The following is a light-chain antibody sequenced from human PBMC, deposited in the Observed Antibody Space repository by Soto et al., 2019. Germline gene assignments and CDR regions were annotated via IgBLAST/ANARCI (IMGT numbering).Light chain of an antibody. CDR2: RAS. Sequence: IVMTHSPDSLSVSLGEMATINCKSSQSVLHSSHNEHSVAWYQQKAGQRPKLLIYRASTRESGVPDRFSASGSGTDFTLTISSLQAEDVAVYYCQQYYTGIAFGQGTRLEI. V-gene: IGKV4-1*01. CDR3: QQYYTGIA. CDR1: QSVLHSSHNEHS. J-gene: IGKJ5*01.